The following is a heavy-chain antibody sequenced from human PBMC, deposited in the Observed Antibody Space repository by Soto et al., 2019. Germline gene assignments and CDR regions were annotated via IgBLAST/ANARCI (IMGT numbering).Heavy chain of an antibody. CDR3: ARSDAFDI. CDR2: ISSSSSYI. V-gene: IGHV3-21*01. Sequence: PGGSLRLSCAASGFSFTAAWINWVRQAPGKGLEWVSSISSSSSYIYYADSVKGRFTISRDNAKNSLYLQMNSLRAEDTAVYYCARSDAFDIWGQGTMVTVSS. CDR1: GFSFTAAW. J-gene: IGHJ3*02.